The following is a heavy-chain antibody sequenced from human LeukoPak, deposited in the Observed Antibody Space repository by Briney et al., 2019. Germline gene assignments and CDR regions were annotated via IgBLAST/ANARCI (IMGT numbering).Heavy chain of an antibody. J-gene: IGHJ4*02. D-gene: IGHD5-18*01. CDR3: ARNGRGYSYGYYFDY. Sequence: SVKVSCKASGGTFRSYAISWVRQAPGQGLEWMGGIIPIFGTANYAQKFQGRVTITADESTSTAYMELSSLRSEDTAVYYCARNGRGYSYGYYFDYWGQGTLVTVSS. CDR2: IIPIFGTA. V-gene: IGHV1-69*01. CDR1: GGTFRSYA.